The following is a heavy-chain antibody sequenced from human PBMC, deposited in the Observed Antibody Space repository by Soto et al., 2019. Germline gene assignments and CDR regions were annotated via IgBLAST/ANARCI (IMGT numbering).Heavy chain of an antibody. CDR3: ARAPTRVGATPYYFDY. CDR2: INPSGGST. CDR1: GYTFTSYY. Sequence: ASVKVSCKASGYTFTSYYMHWVRQAPGQGLEWMGIINPSGGSTSYAQKFQGRVTMTRDTSTSTVYMELSSLRSEDTAVYYCARAPTRVGATPYYFDYRGQGPLVSVSS. D-gene: IGHD1-26*01. V-gene: IGHV1-46*01. J-gene: IGHJ4*02.